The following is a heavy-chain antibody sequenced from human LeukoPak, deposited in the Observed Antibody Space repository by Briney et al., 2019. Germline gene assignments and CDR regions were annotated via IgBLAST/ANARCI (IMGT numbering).Heavy chain of an antibody. CDR2: ISYDGSNK. J-gene: IGHJ4*02. CDR1: GFTFSSYA. D-gene: IGHD6-13*01. Sequence: GRSLRPSCAASGFTFSSYAMHWVRQAPGKGLEWVAVISYDGSNKYYADSVKGRFTISRDNSKNTLYLQMNSLRAEDTAVYYCARGVQQLVPPPFDYWGQGTLVTVSS. V-gene: IGHV3-30-3*01. CDR3: ARGVQQLVPPPFDY.